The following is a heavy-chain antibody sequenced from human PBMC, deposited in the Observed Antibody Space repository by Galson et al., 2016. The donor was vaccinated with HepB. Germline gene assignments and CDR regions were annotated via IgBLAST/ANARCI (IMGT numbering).Heavy chain of an antibody. V-gene: IGHV1-18*01. D-gene: IGHD2-8*01. Sequence: SVKVSCKASGYSFTYYGINWVRQAPGRGLEWMGWISAYDGKTNYAQRLQGRVTMTTDTSTTTAYMELRSLRFDDTAVYYCARVEVDVLRAYARVGDHLHAFDIWGQGTMVTVSS. J-gene: IGHJ3*02. CDR2: ISAYDGKT. CDR1: GYSFTYYG. CDR3: ARVEVDVLRAYARVGDHLHAFDI.